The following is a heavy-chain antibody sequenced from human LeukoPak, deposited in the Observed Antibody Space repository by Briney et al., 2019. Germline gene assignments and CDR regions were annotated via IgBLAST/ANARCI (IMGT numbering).Heavy chain of an antibody. CDR1: GFTFSSYS. D-gene: IGHD3-10*01. V-gene: IGHV3-48*04. CDR2: ISSTSNTI. CDR3: ARARDYGSGKPNAFDI. J-gene: IGHJ3*02. Sequence: GGSLRLSCAASGFTFSSYSMNWVRQGPGKGLEWVSYISSTSNTIYYADSVKGRFTISRDNAESSLYLQMNSLRAEDTAVYYCARARDYGSGKPNAFDIWGQGTMVAVSS.